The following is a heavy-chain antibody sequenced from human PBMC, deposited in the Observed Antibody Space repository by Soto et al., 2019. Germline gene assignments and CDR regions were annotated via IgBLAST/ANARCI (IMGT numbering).Heavy chain of an antibody. CDR2: INPANGDL. J-gene: IGHJ3*01. CDR1: GYLFTSFS. V-gene: IGHV1-3*01. Sequence: QVQLVQSGAAVKEPGASVRLSCKTSGYLFTSFSLHWVRQAPGQGPEWMGWINPANGDLKYSPKFQGRVTIDRDTLATTVYLDLHRLKFEATAVYYCARRGRDSYCTSDCLYALNVWGRGTMVTVS. D-gene: IGHD2-8*01. CDR3: ARRGRDSYCTSDCLYALNV.